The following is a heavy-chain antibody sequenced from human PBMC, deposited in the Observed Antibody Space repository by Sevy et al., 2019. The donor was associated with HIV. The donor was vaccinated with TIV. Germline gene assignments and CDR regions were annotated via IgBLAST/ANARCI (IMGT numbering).Heavy chain of an antibody. V-gene: IGHV3-30-3*01. CDR2: ISYDGSNK. CDR1: GFTFSSYA. Sequence: GGSLRLSCAASGFTFSSYAMHWVRQAPGKGLEWVAVISYDGSNKYYAYSVKGRFTISRDNSKNTLYLQMNSLRAEDTAVYYCARVSGSGSPSYYYGMDVWGQGTTVTVSS. J-gene: IGHJ6*02. D-gene: IGHD3-10*01. CDR3: ARVSGSGSPSYYYGMDV.